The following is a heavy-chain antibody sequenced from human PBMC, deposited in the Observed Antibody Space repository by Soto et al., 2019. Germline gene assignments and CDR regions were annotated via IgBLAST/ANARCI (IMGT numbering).Heavy chain of an antibody. CDR2: ISGRGGNT. V-gene: IGHV3-23*01. D-gene: IGHD3-16*02. Sequence: EVQLLESGGGLVQPGGSLRLSCVASGFTFSSYAMSWVRQAPGKGLEWVSAISGRGGNTYYADSVKGRFTISRDNSKNTLYLQMNSLRAEETGVYYCANEGGSYRGGSFDYWGQGTLVTVSS. CDR3: ANEGGSYRGGSFDY. J-gene: IGHJ4*02. CDR1: GFTFSSYA.